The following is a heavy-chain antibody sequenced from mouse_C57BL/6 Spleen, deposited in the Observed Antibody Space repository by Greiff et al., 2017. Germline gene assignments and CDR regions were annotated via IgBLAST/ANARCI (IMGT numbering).Heavy chain of an antibody. D-gene: IGHD1-1*01. CDR2: INPSTGGT. CDR3: ARCPDYYGSSYYFDY. CDR1: GYSFTGYY. J-gene: IGHJ2*01. V-gene: IGHV1-42*01. Sequence: VQLKQSGPELVKPGASVKISCKASGYSFTGYYMNWVKQSPEKSLEWIGEINPSTGGTTYNQKFKAKATLTVDKSSSTAYMQLKSLTSEDSAVYYCARCPDYYGSSYYFDYWGQGTTLTVSS.